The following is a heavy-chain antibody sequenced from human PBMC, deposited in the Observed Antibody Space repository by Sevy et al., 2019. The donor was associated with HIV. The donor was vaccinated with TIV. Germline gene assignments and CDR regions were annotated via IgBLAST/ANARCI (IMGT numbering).Heavy chain of an antibody. V-gene: IGHV3-74*01. CDR1: GFTFNRYL. J-gene: IGHJ6*02. D-gene: IGHD3-3*01. Sequence: GGSLRLSCAASGFTFNRYLMHWVRQVPGKGLVWVSQIKHDGSSTTYADSVRGRFTISRDNAKNTLYLEMKNLRAEDSAVYYCAREGADFWSGYAEFHYGMAVWGPGATVTVSS. CDR3: AREGADFWSGYAEFHYGMAV. CDR2: IKHDGSST.